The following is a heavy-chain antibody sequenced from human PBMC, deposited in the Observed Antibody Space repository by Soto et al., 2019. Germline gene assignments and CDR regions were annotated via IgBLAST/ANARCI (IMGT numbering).Heavy chain of an antibody. V-gene: IGHV3-23*01. Sequence: GGSLRLSCAASGFTFSSYGMHWVRQAPGKGLEWVAVISGSDGSTYYADSVKGRFTISRDNSKNTLNLQMNSLRAEDTAVYYCARRSSSWYFDYWGQGTLVTVSS. J-gene: IGHJ4*02. D-gene: IGHD6-13*01. CDR3: ARRSSSWYFDY. CDR1: GFTFSSYG. CDR2: ISGSDGST.